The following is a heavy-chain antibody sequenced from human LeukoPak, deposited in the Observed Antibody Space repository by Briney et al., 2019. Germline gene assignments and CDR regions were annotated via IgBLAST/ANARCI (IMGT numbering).Heavy chain of an antibody. V-gene: IGHV4-39*01. CDR2: IYYSGST. CDR1: GGSISSGSYY. CDR3: ARAPLPRGLAFDI. J-gene: IGHJ3*02. Sequence: PSETLSLTCTVSGGSISSGSYYWGWIRQPPGTGLEWIGSIYYSGSTYYNPSLKSRVTISVDTSKNQFSLKLNSVTAADTAMYYCARAPLPRGLAFDIWGQGTMVTVSS.